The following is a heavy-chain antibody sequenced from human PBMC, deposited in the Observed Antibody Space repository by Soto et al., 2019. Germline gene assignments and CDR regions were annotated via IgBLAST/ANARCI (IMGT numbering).Heavy chain of an antibody. CDR3: ARDYPGAYGPGYSRGMDV. D-gene: IGHD6-13*01. Sequence: GASVKVSCKASGYTFTSYAIHWVRQAPGQRLEWMGWINAGNGNTKYSQKFQGRVTITRDTSASTAYMELRSLRSDDTAVYYCARDYPGAYGPGYSRGMDVWGQGTTVTVSS. V-gene: IGHV1-3*01. CDR2: INAGNGNT. CDR1: GYTFTSYA. J-gene: IGHJ6*02.